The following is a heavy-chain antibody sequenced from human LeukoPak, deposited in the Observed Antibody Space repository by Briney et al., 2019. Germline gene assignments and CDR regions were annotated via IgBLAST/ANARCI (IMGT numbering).Heavy chain of an antibody. D-gene: IGHD3-10*01. J-gene: IGHJ4*02. V-gene: IGHV3-30*04. Sequence: PGGSLRLSCAASGFTFSSYAMHWVRQAPGKGLEWVAVISYDGSNKYYADSVKGRFTISRYNSKNTLYLQMNSLRAEDTAVYYCARVAANYYGSGSYGDYWGQGTLVTVSS. CDR2: ISYDGSNK. CDR3: ARVAANYYGSGSYGDY. CDR1: GFTFSSYA.